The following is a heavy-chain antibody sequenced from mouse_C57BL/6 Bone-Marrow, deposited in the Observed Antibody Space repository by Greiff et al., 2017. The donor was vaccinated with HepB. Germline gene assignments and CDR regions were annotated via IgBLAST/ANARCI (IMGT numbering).Heavy chain of an antibody. Sequence: EVQLQQSGPELVKPGASVKISCKASGYSFTDYNMNWVKQSNGKSLEWIGVINTNYGTTSYKQKVKGKSTLTVDQSSSTAYTQLNSRTSEDPSVYSCARWIYYDSDGAMDYWGQGTSVTVST. J-gene: IGHJ4*01. V-gene: IGHV1-39*01. CDR3: ARWIYYDSDGAMDY. D-gene: IGHD2-4*01. CDR1: GYSFTDYN. CDR2: INTNYGTT.